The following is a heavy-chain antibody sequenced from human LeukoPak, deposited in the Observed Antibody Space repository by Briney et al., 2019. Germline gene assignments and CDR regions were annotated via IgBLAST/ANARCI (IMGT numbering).Heavy chain of an antibody. D-gene: IGHD2-2*01. CDR3: ARDRGKYCSSTSCYSFDY. Sequence: SVKVSCKACGGTFSSYAISWVRQAPGQGLEWMGGIIPIFGTANYAQKFQGRVTITADESTSTAYMELSSLRSEDTAVYYCARDRGKYCSSTSCYSFDYWGQGTLVTVSS. J-gene: IGHJ4*02. CDR1: GGTFSSYA. V-gene: IGHV1-69*13. CDR2: IIPIFGTA.